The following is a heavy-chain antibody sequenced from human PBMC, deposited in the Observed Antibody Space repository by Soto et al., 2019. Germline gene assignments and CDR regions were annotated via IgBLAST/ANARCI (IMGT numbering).Heavy chain of an antibody. D-gene: IGHD4-17*01. CDR2: IYNSGFT. Sequence: PSETLSLTCAVYGGSFSGYYWSWIRQPPGKGLEWIGHIYNSGFTNYNPSLEGRVTISVDTSRNYFSLKVRSVTTADTAVYYCARLERTVTGYYYYYGVDVWGQGTTVTVSS. CDR3: ARLERTVTGYYYYYGVDV. J-gene: IGHJ6*02. CDR1: GGSFSGYY. V-gene: IGHV4-59*01.